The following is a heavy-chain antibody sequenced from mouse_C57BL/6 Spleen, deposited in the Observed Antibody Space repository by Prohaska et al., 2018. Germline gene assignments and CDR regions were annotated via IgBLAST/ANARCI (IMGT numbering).Heavy chain of an antibody. CDR2: IDPANGNT. J-gene: IGHJ3*01. V-gene: IGHV14-3*01. CDR3: ARWYYGSSPFAY. D-gene: IGHD1-1*01. CDR1: GFNIKNTY. Sequence: GASVKLSCTASGFNIKNTYMHWVKQRPEQGLEWIGRIDPANGNTKYAPKFQGKATITADTSSSTAYLQLSSLTSEDTAIYYCARWYYGSSPFAYWGQGTLVTVSA.